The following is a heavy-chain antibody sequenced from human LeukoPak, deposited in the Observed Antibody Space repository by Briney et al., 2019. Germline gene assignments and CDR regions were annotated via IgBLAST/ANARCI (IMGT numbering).Heavy chain of an antibody. V-gene: IGHV3-23*01. CDR1: GFTFSSYA. CDR2: ISGSGGST. Sequence: GSLRLSCAASGFTFSSYAMSWVRQAPGKGLEWVSAISGSGGSTYYADSVKGRFTISRDNSKNTLYLQMNSLRAEDMAVYYCAKDQDILTGYYLDYWGQGTLVTVSS. D-gene: IGHD3-9*01. J-gene: IGHJ4*02. CDR3: AKDQDILTGYYLDY.